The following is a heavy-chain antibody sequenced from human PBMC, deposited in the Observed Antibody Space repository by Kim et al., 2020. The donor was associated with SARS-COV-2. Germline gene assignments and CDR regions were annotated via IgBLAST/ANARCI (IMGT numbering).Heavy chain of an antibody. CDR3: ARQRGYSYKWGPPPYYYYGMDV. CDR2: ISYDGSNK. D-gene: IGHD5-18*01. Sequence: GGSLRLSCAASGFTFSSYAMHWVRQAPGKGLEWVAVISYDGSNKYYADSVKGRFTISRDNSKNTLYLQMNSLRAEDTAVYYCARQRGYSYKWGPPPYYYYGMDVWGQGTTVTVSS. V-gene: IGHV3-30*04. J-gene: IGHJ6*02. CDR1: GFTFSSYA.